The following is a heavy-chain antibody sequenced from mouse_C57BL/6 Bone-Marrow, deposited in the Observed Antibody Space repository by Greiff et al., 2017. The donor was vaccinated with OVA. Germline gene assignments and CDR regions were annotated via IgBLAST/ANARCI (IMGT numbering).Heavy chain of an antibody. CDR2: IYWDDDK. CDR3: ARRPLTGTDWYWYFDV. J-gene: IGHJ1*03. CDR1: GFSLSTSGMG. V-gene: IGHV8-12*01. D-gene: IGHD4-1*01. Sequence: QVTLKESGPGLLQSSQTLSLTCSFSGFSLSTSGMGVSWIRQPSGKGLEWLAHIYWDDDKRYNPSLKSRLTISKDTSRNQVFLKITSVDTADTATYYCARRPLTGTDWYWYFDVWGTGTTVTVSS.